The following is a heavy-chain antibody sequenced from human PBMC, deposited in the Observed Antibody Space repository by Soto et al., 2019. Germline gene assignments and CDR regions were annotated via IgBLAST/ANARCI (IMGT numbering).Heavy chain of an antibody. D-gene: IGHD3-3*02. V-gene: IGHV2-5*02. CDR3: VHRGVVAYEAGFDS. CDR1: GFSLSTSRVG. CDR2: IYWDDDK. J-gene: IGHJ4*02. Sequence: QITLKESGPPLVRPTQTLTLTCTFPGFSLSTSRVGVGWIRQPPGKALQWLALIYWDDDKRYTPSLKSRLTVTKDTSKNQVVLTMTNMDPVDTATYYCVHRGVVAYEAGFDSWGQGTLVTVSS.